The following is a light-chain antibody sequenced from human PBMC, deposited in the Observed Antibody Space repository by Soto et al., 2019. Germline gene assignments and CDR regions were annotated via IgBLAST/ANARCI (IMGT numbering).Light chain of an antibody. V-gene: IGLV1-40*01. CDR1: SSNSGAGFD. Sequence: QSVLTQPPSVSGAPGQRVTISCTGSSSNSGAGFDVHWYQQLPGTAPKLLIYGNRKRPSGVPDRFSGSKSGTSASLAINGLQAEDEAHYYCQSYDSSLSGSWVFGGGTKVTVL. J-gene: IGLJ3*02. CDR2: GNR. CDR3: QSYDSSLSGSWV.